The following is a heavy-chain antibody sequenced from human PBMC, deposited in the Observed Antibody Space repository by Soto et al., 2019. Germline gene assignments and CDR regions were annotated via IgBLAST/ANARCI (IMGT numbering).Heavy chain of an antibody. Sequence: QVQLVQSGDEVRKPGSSVKGSCKASGYIFVNYGIAWVRQAPGQWLEWMGWISPYSGNTHYASKVQGRLTMTTDTTPSTDYMDLGRLTSDDTAVYYCAMVANYVTPTPQDVWGQGTTVTVSS. CDR3: AMVANYVTPTPQDV. CDR1: GYIFVNYG. J-gene: IGHJ6*02. V-gene: IGHV1-18*01. CDR2: ISPYSGNT. D-gene: IGHD3-16*01.